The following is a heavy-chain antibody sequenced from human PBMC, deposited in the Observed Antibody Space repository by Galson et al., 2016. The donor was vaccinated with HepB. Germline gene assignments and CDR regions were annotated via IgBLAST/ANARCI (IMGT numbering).Heavy chain of an antibody. V-gene: IGHV3-7*01. J-gene: IGHJ6*02. Sequence: SLRLSCAASGFTFSSYWMCWVRQAPGKGLEWVATLKHDGSGNYYVDSVKGRFTISRDNAKNSLYLEMSSLGAEDTAVYYCARKNSMDVWGQGTTVTVSS. CDR1: GFTFSSYW. CDR3: ARKNSMDV. CDR2: LKHDGSGN. D-gene: IGHD1/OR15-1a*01.